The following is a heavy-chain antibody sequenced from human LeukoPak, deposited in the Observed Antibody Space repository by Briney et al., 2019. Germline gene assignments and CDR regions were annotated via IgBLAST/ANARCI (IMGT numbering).Heavy chain of an antibody. Sequence: PGGSLRLSCAASGFTFSGYWMSWVRQAPGKGLEWVANIKQDGSEKYYVDSVKGRFTISRDNAKNSLYLQMNSLRAEDTAVYYCARVSYYYYGSGSYSQDAFDIWGQGTMVTVSS. V-gene: IGHV3-7*01. CDR3: ARVSYYYYGSGSYSQDAFDI. CDR1: GFTFSGYW. J-gene: IGHJ3*02. CDR2: IKQDGSEK. D-gene: IGHD3-10*01.